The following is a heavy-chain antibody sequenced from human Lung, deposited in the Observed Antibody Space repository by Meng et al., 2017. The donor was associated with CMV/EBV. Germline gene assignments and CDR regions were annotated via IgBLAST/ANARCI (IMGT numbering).Heavy chain of an antibody. CDR1: GYSFTSYW. J-gene: IGHJ3*02. CDR2: IYPGDSDT. Sequence: GESXKISCKGSGYSFTSYWIGWVRQMPGKGLEWMGIIYPGDSDTRYSPSFQGQVTISADKSISTAYLQWSSLKASDTAMYYCARSFPVLAVAGSDAFDIWGQGTMVTVSS. V-gene: IGHV5-51*01. CDR3: ARSFPVLAVAGSDAFDI. D-gene: IGHD6-19*01.